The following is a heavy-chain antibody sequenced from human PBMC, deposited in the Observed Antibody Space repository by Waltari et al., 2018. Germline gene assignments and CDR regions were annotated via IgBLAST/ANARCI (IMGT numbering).Heavy chain of an antibody. D-gene: IGHD4-17*01. CDR2: ISYDGSNK. CDR1: GFTFSSYA. J-gene: IGHJ5*02. Sequence: QVQLVESGGGVVPPGRSLRLSCAASGFTFSSYAMHWVRPAPGKGLVWVAVISYDGSNKYYADSVKGRFTISRDNSKNTLYLQMNSLRAEDTAVYYCARDLTTVTNWFDPWGQGTLVTVSS. CDR3: ARDLTTVTNWFDP. V-gene: IGHV3-30-3*01.